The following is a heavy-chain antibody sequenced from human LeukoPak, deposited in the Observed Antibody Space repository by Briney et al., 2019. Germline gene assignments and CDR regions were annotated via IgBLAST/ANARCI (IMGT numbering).Heavy chain of an antibody. D-gene: IGHD3-3*01. V-gene: IGHV4-34*01. J-gene: IGHJ4*02. Sequence: SETLSLTCAVYGGSFSGYYWSWIRQPPGKGLEWIGEINHSGSTNYNPSLKSRVTISVDTSKNQFSLKLSSVTAADTAVYYCASGPPWTITIFGVVRGYYFDYWGQGTLVTVSS. CDR3: ASGPPWTITIFGVVRGYYFDY. CDR2: INHSGST. CDR1: GGSFSGYY.